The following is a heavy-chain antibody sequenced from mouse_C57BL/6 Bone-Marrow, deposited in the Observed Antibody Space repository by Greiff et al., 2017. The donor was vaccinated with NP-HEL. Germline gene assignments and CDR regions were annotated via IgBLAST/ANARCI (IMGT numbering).Heavy chain of an antibody. CDR1: GFSLTSYA. J-gene: IGHJ4*01. CDR3: ARAPYDYDGGYYAMDY. D-gene: IGHD2-4*01. V-gene: IGHV2-9-1*01. Sequence: VQLQESGPGLVAPSHCLSITCTVSGFSLTSYAISWVRQPPGKGLEWLGVIWTGGGTNYNSAHKSRLSISKDNSNSQVFLKMNSLQTDDTARYYCARAPYDYDGGYYAMDYWGQGTSVTVSS. CDR2: IWTGGGT.